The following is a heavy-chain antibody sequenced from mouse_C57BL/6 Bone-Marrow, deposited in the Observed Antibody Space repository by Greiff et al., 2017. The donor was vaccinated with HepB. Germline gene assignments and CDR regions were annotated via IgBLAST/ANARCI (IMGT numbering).Heavy chain of an antibody. CDR1: GYTFTSYW. J-gene: IGHJ3*01. D-gene: IGHD1-1*01. CDR2: INPSSGYT. V-gene: IGHV1-7*01. Sequence: QVQLKQSGAELAKPGASVKLSCKASGYTFTSYWMHWVKHRPGQGLEWIGYINPSSGYTKYNQKFKDKATLTADKSSSTAYMQLSSLTYEDSAVYYCASDYYGSPPFAYWGQGTLVTVSA. CDR3: ASDYYGSPPFAY.